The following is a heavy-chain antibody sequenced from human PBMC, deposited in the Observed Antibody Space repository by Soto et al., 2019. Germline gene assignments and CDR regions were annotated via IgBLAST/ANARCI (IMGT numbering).Heavy chain of an antibody. V-gene: IGHV4-34*01. CDR2: INHSGST. CDR1: GGSFSGYY. J-gene: IGHJ6*02. CDR3: ATIAEAGTVHYYYGMDV. Sequence: SETLSLTCAVYGGSFSGYYWSWIRQPPGKGLEWIGEINHSGSTNYNPSLKSRVTISVDTSKNQFSLKLSSVTAADTAVYYCATIAEAGTVHYYYGMDVWGQGTTVIVSS. D-gene: IGHD6-13*01.